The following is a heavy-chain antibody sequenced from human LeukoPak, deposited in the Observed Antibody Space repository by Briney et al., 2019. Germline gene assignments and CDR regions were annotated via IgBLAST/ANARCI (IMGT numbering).Heavy chain of an antibody. CDR2: INSDGSSP. J-gene: IGHJ3*02. D-gene: IGHD5-12*01. CDR1: GFTFSSHW. CDR3: VRELVPQSINSGYDSFHI. V-gene: IGHV3-74*01. Sequence: PGGSLRLSCAASGFTFSSHWMHWVRQGPGKGLVWVSRINSDGSSPTYEDSVKGRFTISRDNAKNSLSLQMNSLSAEDTAVYYCVRELVPQSINSGYDSFHIWGQGTMVTVSS.